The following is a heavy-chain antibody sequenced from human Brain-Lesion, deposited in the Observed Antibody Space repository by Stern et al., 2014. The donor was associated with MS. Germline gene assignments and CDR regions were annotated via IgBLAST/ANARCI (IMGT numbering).Heavy chain of an antibody. D-gene: IGHD2-2*01. CDR2: IKAAGSEK. Sequence: EVHLVESGGVLVQPGGSLKISCAASGFTFSRYWITWVRQAPGKGLEWMANIKAAGSEKKYVDSVKGRFTMSRDNAKNSLYLQMNSLRPEDTAVYYCARRVLVAMGGYPKTLDVWGRGTTVTVSS. J-gene: IGHJ6*02. V-gene: IGHV3-7*01. CDR3: ARRVLVAMGGYPKTLDV. CDR1: GFTFSRYW.